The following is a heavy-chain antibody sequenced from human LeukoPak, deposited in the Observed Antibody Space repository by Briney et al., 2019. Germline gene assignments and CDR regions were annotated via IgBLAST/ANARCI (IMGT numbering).Heavy chain of an antibody. CDR2: IWYDGSNK. J-gene: IGHJ4*02. CDR3: VRVSSDWEYFDQ. V-gene: IGHV3-33*01. CDR1: GFTFSSYG. Sequence: GGSLRLSCAASGFTFSSYGMHWVRQAPGKGLEWVAVIWYDGSNKYYADSVKGRFTISRDNSKNTLYLQMNNLSAEDTSVYYCVRVSSDWEYFDQWGQGALVTVSS. D-gene: IGHD6-19*01.